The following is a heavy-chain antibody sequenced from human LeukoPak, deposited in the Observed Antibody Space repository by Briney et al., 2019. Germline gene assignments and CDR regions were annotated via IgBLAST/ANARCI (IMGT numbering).Heavy chain of an antibody. J-gene: IGHJ4*02. CDR2: INHSGST. CDR3: ATTARYSSRVLDY. D-gene: IGHD6-13*01. CDR1: GGSFSCYY. V-gene: IGHV4-34*01. Sequence: SETLSLTCAVYGGSFSCYYWSWIRQPPGKGLEWIGEINHSGSTNYNPSLKSRVTISVDTSKNQFSLKLSSVTAADTAVYYCATTARYSSRVLDYWGQGTLVTVSS.